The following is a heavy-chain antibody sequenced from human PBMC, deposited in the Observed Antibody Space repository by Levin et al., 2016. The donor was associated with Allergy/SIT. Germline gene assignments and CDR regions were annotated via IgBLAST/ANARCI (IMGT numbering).Heavy chain of an antibody. D-gene: IGHD6-19*01. CDR2: ISTSGDTI. J-gene: IGHJ4*02. CDR3: ARPDTSGWYFDS. V-gene: IGHV3-48*01. CDR1: GFTFSRYS. Sequence: GESLKISCAASGFTFSRYSMNWVRQAPGKGLEWVSYISTSGDTIYYPDSVKGRFTISRDNAKNSLFLQMNSLRPEDTAVYYCARPDTSGWYFDSWGQGTLVTVSS.